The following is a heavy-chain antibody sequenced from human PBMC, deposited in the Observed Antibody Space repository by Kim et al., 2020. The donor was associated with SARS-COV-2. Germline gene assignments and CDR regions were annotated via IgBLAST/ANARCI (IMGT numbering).Heavy chain of an antibody. CDR3: ASSDYDFWSGPYGMDV. Sequence: SVKGRFTIARDNAKNSLYLQMNSLRAEDTAVYYCASSDYDFWSGPYGMDVWGQGTTVTVSS. D-gene: IGHD3-3*01. V-gene: IGHV3-48*03. J-gene: IGHJ6*02.